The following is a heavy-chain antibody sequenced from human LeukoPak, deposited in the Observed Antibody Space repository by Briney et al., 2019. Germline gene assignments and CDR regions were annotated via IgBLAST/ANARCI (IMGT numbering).Heavy chain of an antibody. V-gene: IGHV1-2*02. CDR1: GYTFTGYY. Sequence: ASVKVSCKASGYTFTGYYMHWVRQAPGQGLEWMGWINPNSGGTNYAQKFQGRVTMTRDTSISTAYMELGRLASDDTAVFYCARGVIHLSYDYWGQGTLVTVSS. CDR3: ARGVIHLSYDY. CDR2: INPNSGGT. J-gene: IGHJ4*02. D-gene: IGHD5-18*01.